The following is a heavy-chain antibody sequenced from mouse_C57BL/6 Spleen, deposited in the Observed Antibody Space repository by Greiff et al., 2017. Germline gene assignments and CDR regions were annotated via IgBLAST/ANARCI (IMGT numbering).Heavy chain of an antibody. V-gene: IGHV1-19*01. D-gene: IGHD3-3*01. CDR2: INPYNGGT. J-gene: IGHJ2*01. Sequence: VQLQQSGPVLVKPGASVKMSCKASGYTFTDYYMNWVKQSHGKSLEWIGVINPYNGGTSYNQKFKGKATLTVDKSSSTAYMELNSLTSEDSAVYYCARSSGTRDYFDYWGQGTTLTVSS. CDR3: ARSSGTRDYFDY. CDR1: GYTFTDYY.